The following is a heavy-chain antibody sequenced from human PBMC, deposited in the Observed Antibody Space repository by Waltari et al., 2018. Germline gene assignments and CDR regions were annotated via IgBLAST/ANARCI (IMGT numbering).Heavy chain of an antibody. V-gene: IGHV3-23*01. Sequence: EVQLLESGGGLVQPGGSLRLSCAASEFTFSSYAMNWVRQAPGKGRGWVSTSSGSGGNTYYADSVKGRFTISRDNSKNTLYLQMNSLRAEDTAVYYCAKDPAGTYYFEYWGQGTLVTVSS. CDR2: SSGSGGNT. CDR3: AKDPAGTYYFEY. D-gene: IGHD6-19*01. J-gene: IGHJ4*02. CDR1: EFTFSSYA.